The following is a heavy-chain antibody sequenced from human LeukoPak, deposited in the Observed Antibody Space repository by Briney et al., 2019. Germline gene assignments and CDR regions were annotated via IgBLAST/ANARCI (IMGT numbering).Heavy chain of an antibody. CDR2: IYYSGST. V-gene: IGHV4-59*01. Sequence: SETLSLTRTVSGGSISSYYWSWIRQPPGKGLEWIGYIYYSGSTNYNPSLKSRVTISVDTSKNQFSLKPSSVTAADTAVYYCARAEGLWFGEPTWPYGMDVWGQGTTVTVSS. CDR1: GGSISSYY. D-gene: IGHD3-10*01. CDR3: ARAEGLWFGEPTWPYGMDV. J-gene: IGHJ6*02.